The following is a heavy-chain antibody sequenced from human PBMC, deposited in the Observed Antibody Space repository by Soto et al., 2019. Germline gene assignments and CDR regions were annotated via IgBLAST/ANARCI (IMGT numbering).Heavy chain of an antibody. CDR1: GGTFSSYA. J-gene: IGHJ4*02. D-gene: IGHD3-16*01. CDR2: IIPIFGTA. CDR3: TRGGSLYDRTKGDY. Sequence: SVKVSCKASGGTFSSYAISWVRQAPGQGLEWMGGIIPIFGTANYAQKFQGRVTITADKSTSTAYMELSSLRSEDTAVYSCTRGGSLYDRTKGDYWGPGTQVTVSS. V-gene: IGHV1-69*06.